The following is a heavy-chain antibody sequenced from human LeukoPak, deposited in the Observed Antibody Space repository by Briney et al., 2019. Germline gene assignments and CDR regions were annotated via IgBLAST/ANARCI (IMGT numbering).Heavy chain of an antibody. J-gene: IGHJ4*02. CDR1: GFTFSSYG. CDR3: AKDDGDYVWGSYRLDY. CDR2: IRYDGSNK. Sequence: GGPLRLSCAASGFTFSSYGMHWVRQAPGKGLEWVAFIRYDGSNKYYADSVKGRFTISRDNSKNTLYLQMNSLRAEDTAVYYCAKDDGDYVWGSYRLDYWGQGTLVTVSS. V-gene: IGHV3-30*02. D-gene: IGHD3-16*02.